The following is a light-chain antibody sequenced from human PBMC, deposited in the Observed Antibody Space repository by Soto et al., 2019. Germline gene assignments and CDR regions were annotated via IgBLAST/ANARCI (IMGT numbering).Light chain of an antibody. Sequence: QPVLTQPPSASGSPGQSVTISCTGNSSDVGAYKYVSWYQQYPGKAPKLMIYEVSKRPSGVPDRFSGSKSGNTASLTVSGLQAEDEADYYCTSYVGSNIWVFGGGTKVTVL. V-gene: IGLV2-8*01. CDR3: TSYVGSNIWV. J-gene: IGLJ3*02. CDR2: EVS. CDR1: SSDVGAYKY.